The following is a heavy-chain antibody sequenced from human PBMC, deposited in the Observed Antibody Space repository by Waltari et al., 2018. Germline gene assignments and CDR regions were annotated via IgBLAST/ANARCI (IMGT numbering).Heavy chain of an antibody. Sequence: EVQLLESGRGLVQPGGSLRLSCAASGFIFRNYAMSWVRQAPGKGLEWVSVISGSGGSTYYADSVQSRFTISKDNSKNTLYLQMNSLRVGDTAIYYCAMTGGTPLNWFDPWGQGTLVTVS. V-gene: IGHV3-23*01. CDR1: GFIFRNYA. CDR2: ISGSGGST. CDR3: AMTGGTPLNWFDP. J-gene: IGHJ5*02.